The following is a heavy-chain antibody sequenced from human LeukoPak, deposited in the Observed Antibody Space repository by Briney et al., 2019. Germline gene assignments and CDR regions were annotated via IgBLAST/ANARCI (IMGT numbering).Heavy chain of an antibody. D-gene: IGHD6-13*01. CDR2: IYYSGST. CDR3: ARGGFGYSSRGDFDY. V-gene: IGHV4-39*07. CDR1: GGSISSSSYY. Sequence: PSETLSLTCTVSGGSISSSSYYWGWIRQPPGKGLEWIGSIYYSGSTYYNPSLKSRVTISVDTSKNQFSLKLSSVTAADTAVYYCARGGFGYSSRGDFDYWGQGTLVTVSS. J-gene: IGHJ4*02.